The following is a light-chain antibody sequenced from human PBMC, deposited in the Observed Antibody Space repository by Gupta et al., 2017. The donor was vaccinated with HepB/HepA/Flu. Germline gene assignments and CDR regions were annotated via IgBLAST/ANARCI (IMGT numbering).Light chain of an antibody. CDR2: GAS. J-gene: IGKJ2*01. CDR1: QSVSSNY. V-gene: IGKV3-20*01. CDR3: QQYGTTPPT. Sequence: EIVLTQSPGTLSLSPGERVTLSCRASQSVSSNYLAWYQHKPGQAPRVLIYGASSRATGIPDRFSGSGSGTDFTLSISRLEPEDFAVYYCQQYGTTPPTFGQGTKLEIK.